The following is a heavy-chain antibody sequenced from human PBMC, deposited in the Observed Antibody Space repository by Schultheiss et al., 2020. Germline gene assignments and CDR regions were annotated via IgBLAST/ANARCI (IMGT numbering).Heavy chain of an antibody. V-gene: IGHV4-34*01. J-gene: IGHJ3*02. Sequence: SETLSLTCTVSGGSISSGYYWGWIRQPPGKGLEWIGEINHSGSTNYNPSLKSRVTMSIDTSKNQVSLSVNSVTAADTAVYYCARLRRITMIVVVKSVEAFDIWGQGTMVTV. CDR3: ARLRRITMIVVVKSVEAFDI. CDR2: INHSGST. CDR1: GGSISSGYY. D-gene: IGHD3-22*01.